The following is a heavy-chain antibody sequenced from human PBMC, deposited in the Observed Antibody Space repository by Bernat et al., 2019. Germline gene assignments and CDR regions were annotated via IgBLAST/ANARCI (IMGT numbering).Heavy chain of an antibody. J-gene: IGHJ4*02. CDR2: ISSSSSYI. CDR1: GFTFSSYS. D-gene: IGHD2-21*02. V-gene: IGHV3-21*01. Sequence: EVQLVESGGGLVKPGGSLRLSCAASGFTFSSYSMNWVRQAPGKGLEWVSSISSSSSYIYYADSVKGRFTISRDNAKNSLYLQMNSLRAEDTAVYHCARAPPLSFAFCGGDCYYFDYWGQGTLVTVSS. CDR3: ARAPPLSFAFCGGDCYYFDY.